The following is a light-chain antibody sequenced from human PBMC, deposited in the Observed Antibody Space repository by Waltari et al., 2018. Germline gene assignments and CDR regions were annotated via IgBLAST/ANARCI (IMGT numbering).Light chain of an antibody. CDR1: QSVSSSY. V-gene: IGKV3-20*01. CDR2: GAS. Sequence: EIVLTQSPGTLSLSPGERATLSCRASQSVSSSYLAWYQQKPGQAPRLLIYGASSSATGIPDRFSGSGSGTDFTLTISRLEPEDFAVYYWQQYGSSPWTFGQGTKVEIK. J-gene: IGKJ1*01. CDR3: QQYGSSPWT.